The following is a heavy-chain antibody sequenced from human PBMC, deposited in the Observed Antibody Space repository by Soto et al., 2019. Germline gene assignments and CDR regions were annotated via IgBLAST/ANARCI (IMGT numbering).Heavy chain of an antibody. Sequence: XESLNISCKGPGYSFTSYWISWVRQMPGKGLEWMGRIDPSDSYTNYSPSFQGHVTISADKSISTAYLQWNSLKASDTAMYYCAKAGRHGPFDYWRQGTLVTVSS. V-gene: IGHV5-10-1*01. J-gene: IGHJ4*02. D-gene: IGHD3-10*01. CDR2: IDPSDSYT. CDR3: AKAGRHGPFDY. CDR1: GYSFTSYW.